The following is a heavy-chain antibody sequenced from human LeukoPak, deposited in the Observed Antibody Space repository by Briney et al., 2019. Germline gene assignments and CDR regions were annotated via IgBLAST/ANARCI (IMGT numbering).Heavy chain of an antibody. Sequence: GGSLRLPCAASGFTFNNAWMSWVRQAPGKGLEWVGRIKSKTHGGTTDYAAPVKGRFTISRDDSKNTLYLQMNSLKTEDTAVYYCTTDYVWGTYRYFDYWGQGTLVILSS. CDR2: IKSKTHGGTT. J-gene: IGHJ4*02. D-gene: IGHD3-16*02. V-gene: IGHV3-15*01. CDR3: TTDYVWGTYRYFDY. CDR1: GFTFNNAW.